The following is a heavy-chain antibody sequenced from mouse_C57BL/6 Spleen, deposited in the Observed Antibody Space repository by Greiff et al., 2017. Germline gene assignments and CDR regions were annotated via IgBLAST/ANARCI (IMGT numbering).Heavy chain of an antibody. D-gene: IGHD2-3*01. Sequence: VQLQQPGAELVKPGASVKLTCKASGYTFTSYWMHWVKQRPGQGLEWIGMIHPNSGSTNYNEKFKSKATLTVDKSSSTAYMQLSSLTSEDSAVYYCAPYDGYYGFAYWGQGTLVTVSA. CDR2: IHPNSGST. CDR1: GYTFTSYW. V-gene: IGHV1-64*01. CDR3: APYDGYYGFAY. J-gene: IGHJ3*01.